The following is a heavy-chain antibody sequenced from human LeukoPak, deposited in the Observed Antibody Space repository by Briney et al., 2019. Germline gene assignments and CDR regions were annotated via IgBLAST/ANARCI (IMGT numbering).Heavy chain of an antibody. Sequence: ASVKVSCKASGYTFTGYYMHWVRQAPGQGLEWMGWINPNSGGTNYAQKLQGRVTMTTDTSTSTAYMELRSLRSDDTAVYYCARPNTIFDAFDIWGQGTMVTVSS. J-gene: IGHJ3*02. V-gene: IGHV1-2*02. CDR1: GYTFTGYY. CDR3: ARPNTIFDAFDI. CDR2: INPNSGGT. D-gene: IGHD3-10*02.